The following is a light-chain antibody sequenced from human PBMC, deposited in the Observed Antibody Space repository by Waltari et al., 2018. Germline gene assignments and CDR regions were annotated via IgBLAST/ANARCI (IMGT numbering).Light chain of an antibody. CDR1: STNIGRNY. Sequence: QSVLTQPPSASGTPGQRVTISCSGSSTNIGRNYVSWYQRLPGTAPRLLLYRSNQRPSGAPERISGSKSGTSASLAISGLRSEDEAEYYCAAWDDSLSGHVIFGGGTKLTVL. CDR3: AAWDDSLSGHVI. J-gene: IGLJ2*01. V-gene: IGLV1-47*01. CDR2: RSN.